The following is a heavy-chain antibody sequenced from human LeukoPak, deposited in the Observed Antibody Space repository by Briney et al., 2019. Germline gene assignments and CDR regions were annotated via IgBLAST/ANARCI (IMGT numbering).Heavy chain of an antibody. V-gene: IGHV3-15*07. CDR2: IKRKTEGGTT. D-gene: IGHD3-10*01. Sequence: PGGSLELSCAASGFPFNYAWMNLVRQAPGKGLEWVGRIKRKTEGGTTDYGAPVKGRFSISRDDSKNTAYLQMNSLKTEDTAFYYCTTGNFGPYWGQGTLVTVSS. CDR1: GFPFNYAW. J-gene: IGHJ4*02. CDR3: TTGNFGPY.